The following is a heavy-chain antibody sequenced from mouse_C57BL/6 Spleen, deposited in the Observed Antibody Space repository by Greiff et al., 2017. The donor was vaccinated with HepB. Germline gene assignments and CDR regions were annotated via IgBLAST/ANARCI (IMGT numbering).Heavy chain of an antibody. CDR3: AIEGGSRHYAMDY. CDR1: GYTFTSYW. CDR2: IHPSDSDT. J-gene: IGHJ4*01. Sequence: VQLQQPGAELVKPGASVKVSCKASGYTFTSYWMHWVKQRPGQGLEWIGRIHPSDSDTNNNQKFKGKATLTVDKSSSTAYMQRSGLTSEDSAVYYCAIEGGSRHYAMDYWGQGTSVTVSS. V-gene: IGHV1-74*01.